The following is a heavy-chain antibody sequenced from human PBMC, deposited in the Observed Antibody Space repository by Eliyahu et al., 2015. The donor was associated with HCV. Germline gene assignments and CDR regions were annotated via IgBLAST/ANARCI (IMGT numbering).Heavy chain of an antibody. V-gene: IGHV3-7*03. D-gene: IGHD5-12*01. CDR3: ARDLSLTGYSGYISRGYFDY. J-gene: IGHJ4*02. Sequence: EVQLVESGGGLVQPGGSLRLSCAAPGFTFSSYWMXWVRQAPGKGVAWVANIKQDGSEKYYVDSVKGRFTISRDNAKNSLYLQMNSLRAEDTAVYYCARDLSLTGYSGYISRGYFDYWGQGTLVTVSS. CDR2: IKQDGSEK. CDR1: GFTFSSYW.